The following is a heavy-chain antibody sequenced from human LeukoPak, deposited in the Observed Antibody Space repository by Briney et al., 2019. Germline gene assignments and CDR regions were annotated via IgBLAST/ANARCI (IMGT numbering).Heavy chain of an antibody. CDR2: IYYSGST. V-gene: IGHV4-39*01. D-gene: IGHD1-26*01. J-gene: IGHJ4*02. CDR3: ARQSARLFTYSGSFHFDY. Sequence: SETLFLTCTVSGGSISSSSYYWGWIRQPPGKGLEWIGSIYYSGSTYYNPSLKSRVTISVDTSKNQFSLKLSSVTAADTAVYYCARQSARLFTYSGSFHFDYWGQGTLVTVSS. CDR1: GGSISSSSYY.